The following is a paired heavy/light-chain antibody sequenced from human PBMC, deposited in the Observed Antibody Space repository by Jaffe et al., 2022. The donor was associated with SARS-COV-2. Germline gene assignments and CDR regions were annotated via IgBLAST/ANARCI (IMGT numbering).Heavy chain of an antibody. CDR3: VKEVQSHAFWSGHNP. CDR1: GFTFNSYS. D-gene: IGHD3-3*01. Sequence: EVQLLESGGGLVQPGGSLRLSCAASGFTFNSYSMTWVRQASGKGLEWVAVISASGEITYYAGSVKGRFTISRDNPKNMVFLQMNSLRAEDTAVYYCVKEVQSHAFWSGHNPWGQGTLVTVSS. CDR2: ISASGEIT. V-gene: IGHV3-23*01. J-gene: IGHJ4*02.
Light chain of an antibody. J-gene: IGKJ2*01. V-gene: IGKV2-28*01. CDR2: LGS. CDR3: MHALQTPYT. Sequence: DIVMTQSPLSLPVTPGEPASISCRSSQSLLHSNGHNYLDWYLQKPGQSPQLLIYLGSNRASGVPDRFSGSGSGTDFTLRISRVEAEDVGVYYCMHALQTPYTFGQGTELGIK. CDR1: QSLLHSNGHNY.